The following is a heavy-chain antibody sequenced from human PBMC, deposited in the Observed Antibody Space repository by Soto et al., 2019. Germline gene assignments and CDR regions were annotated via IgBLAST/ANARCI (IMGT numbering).Heavy chain of an antibody. V-gene: IGHV1-18*01. J-gene: IGHJ5*02. CDR1: GYTFTSYG. Sequence: QVQLVQSGAEVKKPGASVKVSCKASGYTFTSYGISWVRQAPGQGLEWMGWNSAYNGNTKYAQKRQGRVTMNTDTSTSTAYIELTRLRYDDTAVYYCARDNPPFDPWGQGTLVTVSS. CDR2: NSAYNGNT. CDR3: ARDNPPFDP.